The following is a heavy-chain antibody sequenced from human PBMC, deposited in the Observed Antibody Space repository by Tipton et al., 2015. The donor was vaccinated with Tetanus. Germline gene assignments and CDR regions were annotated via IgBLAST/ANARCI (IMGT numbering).Heavy chain of an antibody. J-gene: IGHJ1*01. CDR2: MYHTGTT. CDR3: ARDATLLRAMDH. Sequence: LRLSCTVSGWPMNSGGYYWSWIRQRPGRGLEWIGYMYHTGTTFSDPALKSRLSMSADTSKNQFSLRLTSLTAADTAIYYCARDATLLRAMDHWGQGILVTVSS. D-gene: IGHD5-18*01. V-gene: IGHV4-31*02. CDR1: GWPMNSGGYY.